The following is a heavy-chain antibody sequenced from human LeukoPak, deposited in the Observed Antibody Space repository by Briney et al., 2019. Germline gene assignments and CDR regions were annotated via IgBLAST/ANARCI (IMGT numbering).Heavy chain of an antibody. CDR1: GFPFKKTL. D-gene: IGHD3-10*01. J-gene: IGHJ4*02. V-gene: IGHV3-15*01. CDR2: IKSKIDGGTT. Sequence: GSLRLPLGASGFPFKKTLMKWVRQAPGKGLEWGGRIKSKIDGGTTDYGAPVKGRFTISRDDSKNTLYLQMNSLKTEDTAVYYCTKDYGSGIYYFDSWGQGTLVTVSS. CDR3: TKDYGSGIYYFDS.